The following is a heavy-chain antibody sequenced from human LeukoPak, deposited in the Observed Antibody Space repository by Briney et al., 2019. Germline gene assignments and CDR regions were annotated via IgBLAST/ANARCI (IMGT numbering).Heavy chain of an antibody. Sequence: GGSLRLSSAASGFPFCNFWMHCLRQAPGKGLVWVSRVNSDGSTTNYADSVKGRFTISRDNAENTLYMRMHSLSPEDTAVYYCVRRCYSSSRIDYWGQGTLVTVSS. D-gene: IGHD6-13*01. CDR3: VRRCYSSSRIDY. J-gene: IGHJ4*02. V-gene: IGHV3-74*01. CDR1: GFPFCNFW. CDR2: VNSDGSTT.